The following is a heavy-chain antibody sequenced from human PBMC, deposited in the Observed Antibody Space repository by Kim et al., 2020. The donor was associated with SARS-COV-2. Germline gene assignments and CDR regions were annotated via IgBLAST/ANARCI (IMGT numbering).Heavy chain of an antibody. D-gene: IGHD3-16*02. CDR3: ARIVGMDV. Sequence: GTANYAQKFQGRVTITADESTSTAYMELSSLRSEDTAVYYCARIVGMDVWGQGTTVTVSS. V-gene: IGHV1-69*01. CDR2: GTA. J-gene: IGHJ6*02.